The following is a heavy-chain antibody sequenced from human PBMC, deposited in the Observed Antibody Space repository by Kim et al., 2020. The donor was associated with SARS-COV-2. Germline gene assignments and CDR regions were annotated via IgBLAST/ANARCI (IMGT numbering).Heavy chain of an antibody. V-gene: IGHV3-48*02. CDR1: GFAFSTYS. CDR3: ATDMVYGGNSCDH. J-gene: IGHJ4*02. CDR2: ISANSRNI. Sequence: GGSLRLSCAASGFAFSTYSMNWVRQAPGKGLEWISYISANSRNIYYADSVKGRFTISRDNARNSLYLQMNSLRDEDTAVYYCATDMVYGGNSCDHWGQGT. D-gene: IGHD4-17*01.